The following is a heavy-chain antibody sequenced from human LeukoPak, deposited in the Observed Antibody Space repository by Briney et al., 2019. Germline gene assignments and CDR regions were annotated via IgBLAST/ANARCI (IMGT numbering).Heavy chain of an antibody. Sequence: ASVKVSCKASGYTFTGYYMHWVRQAPGQGLEWMGWINPNSGGTNYAQKFQGRVTMTRDTSISTAYMELSRLRSDDTAVYYCASEDGIRDHEGVYWGQGTLVTVSS. CDR1: GYTFTGYY. CDR2: INPNSGGT. D-gene: IGHD1-14*01. J-gene: IGHJ4*02. CDR3: ASEDGIRDHEGVY. V-gene: IGHV1-2*02.